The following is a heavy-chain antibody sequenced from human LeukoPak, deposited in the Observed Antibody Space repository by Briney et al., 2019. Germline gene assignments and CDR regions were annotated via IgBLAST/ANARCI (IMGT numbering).Heavy chain of an antibody. CDR3: ARDFAGDRDY. J-gene: IGHJ4*02. V-gene: IGHV3-74*01. CDR2: INQNGITT. D-gene: IGHD4-17*01. CDR1: GFIFRNYW. Sequence: PAGGSLRLSCAASGFIFRNYWMHWVRQAPGKGLVWVARINQNGITTTYTDSVKGRFTISRDNAKNTLYLQMNSPRAEDTAVYYCARDFAGDRDYWGQGTLVTVSS.